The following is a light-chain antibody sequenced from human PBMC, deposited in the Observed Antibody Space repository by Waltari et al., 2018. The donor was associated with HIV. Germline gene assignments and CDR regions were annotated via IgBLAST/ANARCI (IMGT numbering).Light chain of an antibody. J-gene: IGKJ4*01. V-gene: IGKV3-11*01. CDR1: QTVTTY. CDR3: QQATNWPPLT. Sequence: ETVLTQSPAPVSSSPGERVTLSCTASQTVTTYLAWYQQKAGQAPRLLIYGAIHRATGVPARFSGSGSGTDFTLTISSLEPDDSAVYFCQQATNWPPLTFGGGTKVEIK. CDR2: GAI.